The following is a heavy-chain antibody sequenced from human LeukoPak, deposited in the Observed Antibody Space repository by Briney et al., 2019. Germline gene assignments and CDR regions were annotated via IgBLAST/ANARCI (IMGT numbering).Heavy chain of an antibody. CDR1: GFTFSRYW. V-gene: IGHV3-74*01. Sequence: GGSLRLSCEASGFTFSRYWMCWVRQAPGKGSVWLSRINGDATSTNYADSVKGRFTISRDSANNTLYLEMNSLRAEDTAVYYCTRDLRGDGYNWNWGQGTLVTVSS. CDR3: TRDLRGDGYNWN. CDR2: INGDATST. D-gene: IGHD5-24*01. J-gene: IGHJ4*02.